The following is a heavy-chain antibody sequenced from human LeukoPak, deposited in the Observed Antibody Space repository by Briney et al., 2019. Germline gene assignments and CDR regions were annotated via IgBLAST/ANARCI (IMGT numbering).Heavy chain of an antibody. J-gene: IGHJ6*03. CDR3: ARDYHDTSGYNYVGGYYYMDV. CDR1: GGSISPYS. V-gene: IGHV4-59*08. Sequence: SETLSLTCTVSGGSISPYSWSWIRQPPGKGLEWIGYIFYSGSTSYNPSLKSRVTISVATSKNEFYLELSSVTAADTAVYYCARDYHDTSGYNYVGGYYYMDVWGKGTTVTVSS. D-gene: IGHD3-22*01. CDR2: IFYSGST.